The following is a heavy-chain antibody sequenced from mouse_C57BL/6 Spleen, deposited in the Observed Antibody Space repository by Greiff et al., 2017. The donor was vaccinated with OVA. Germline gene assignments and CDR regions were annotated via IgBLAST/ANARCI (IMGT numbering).Heavy chain of an antibody. Sequence: VKLMESGAELVRPGTSVKVSCKASGYAFTNYLIEWVKQRPGQGLEWIGVINPGSGGTNYNEKFKGKATLTADKSSSTAYMQLSSLTSEDSAVYFCAREKSSWFAYWGQGTLVTVSA. CDR1: GYAFTNYL. J-gene: IGHJ3*01. V-gene: IGHV1-54*01. D-gene: IGHD6-2*01. CDR3: AREKSSWFAY. CDR2: INPGSGGT.